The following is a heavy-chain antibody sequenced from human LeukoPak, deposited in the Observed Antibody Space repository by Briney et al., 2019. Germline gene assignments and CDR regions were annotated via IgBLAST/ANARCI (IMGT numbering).Heavy chain of an antibody. Sequence: SETLSLTCTVSGGSISSSSCYWGWIRQPPGKGLEWIGSIYYSGSTYYNPSLKSRVTISVDTSKNQFSLKLSSVTAADTAVYYCAGYSNSWLGWFDPWGQGTLVTVSS. CDR3: AGYSNSWLGWFDP. CDR1: GGSISSSSCY. D-gene: IGHD6-13*01. CDR2: IYYSGST. J-gene: IGHJ5*02. V-gene: IGHV4-39*01.